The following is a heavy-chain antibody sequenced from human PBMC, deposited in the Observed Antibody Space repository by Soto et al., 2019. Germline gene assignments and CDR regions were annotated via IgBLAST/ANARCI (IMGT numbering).Heavy chain of an antibody. D-gene: IGHD2-2*01. CDR1: GGSISSYY. J-gene: IGHJ6*02. Sequence: QVQLQESGPGLVKPSETLSLTCTVSGGSISSYYWSWIRQPPGKGLEWIGYIYYSGSTNYNPSLKSRVTISVDTSKNQFSLKLSSVTAADTAVYYCARDRIVVVPAPRSYYYYGMDVWGQGTTVTVSS. V-gene: IGHV4-59*01. CDR2: IYYSGST. CDR3: ARDRIVVVPAPRSYYYYGMDV.